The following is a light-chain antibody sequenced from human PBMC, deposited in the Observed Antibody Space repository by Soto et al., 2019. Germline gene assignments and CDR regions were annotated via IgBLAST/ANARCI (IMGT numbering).Light chain of an antibody. CDR1: QSVRSSY. Sequence: EIVLTQSPGTLSLSPGERATLSCRASQSVRSSYLAWYQQKPGQAPRLLIYGASTRATGIPDRFSGSGSGTHYIFTIIRLESDDFAVYFYQQYGSSPLTFGGGTKVEIK. J-gene: IGKJ4*01. V-gene: IGKV3-20*01. CDR2: GAS. CDR3: QQYGSSPLT.